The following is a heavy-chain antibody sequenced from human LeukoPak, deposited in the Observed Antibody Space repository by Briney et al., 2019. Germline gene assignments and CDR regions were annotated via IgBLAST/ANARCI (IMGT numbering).Heavy chain of an antibody. V-gene: IGHV4-34*01. CDR1: GGSFSGYY. J-gene: IGHJ6*04. CDR3: ARKRRGYSYDV. Sequence: PSETLSLTCAVYGGSFSGYYWSWIRQPPGKGLEWIGEINHSGSTNYNPSLKSRVTISVDTSKNQFSLKLSSVTAADTAVYYCARKRRGYSYDVWGKGTTVTVSS. CDR2: INHSGST. D-gene: IGHD5-18*01.